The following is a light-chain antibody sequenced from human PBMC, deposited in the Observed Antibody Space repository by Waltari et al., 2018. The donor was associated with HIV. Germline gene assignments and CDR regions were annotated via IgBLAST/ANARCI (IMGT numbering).Light chain of an antibody. Sequence: DIVMTQSPDSLAVSLGERATINCKSSQSVLYSSNNKNYLAWYQQKPGQPPKLLIYWASTRESGVPDRFSGSGSGTDFTLTISSLQAEDVAVYYCQQYYSTPYTFGQGTKLEI. CDR2: WAS. CDR3: QQYYSTPYT. J-gene: IGKJ2*01. CDR1: QSVLYSSNNKNY. V-gene: IGKV4-1*01.